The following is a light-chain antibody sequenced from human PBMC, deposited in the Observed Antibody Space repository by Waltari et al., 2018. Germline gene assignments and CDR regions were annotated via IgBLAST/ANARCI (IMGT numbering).Light chain of an antibody. CDR3: AAWDDNLNGPV. V-gene: IGLV1-44*01. Sequence: QSVLTQPPSASGTPGQRVSISCSGSTSNLGSNAVSWYQHLPGAAPRLLIYNTNQRPSGGPGRFSGSKSGTSASLAISGLQSEDECDYYCAAWDDNLNGPVFGGGTKLTVL. J-gene: IGLJ2*01. CDR2: NTN. CDR1: TSNLGSNA.